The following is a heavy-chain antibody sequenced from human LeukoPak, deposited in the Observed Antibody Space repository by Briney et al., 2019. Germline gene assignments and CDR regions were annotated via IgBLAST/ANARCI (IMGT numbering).Heavy chain of an antibody. CDR1: GGTFSSYA. V-gene: IGHV1-69*05. CDR3: LVPTTVTTGLREY. Sequence: ASVKVSCKACGGTFSSYAISWVRQAPGQGLEWMGRIIPIFGTANYAQKFQGRVTITTDESTSTAYMELSSLRSEDTAVYYCLVPTTVTTGLREYWGQGTLVTVSS. J-gene: IGHJ4*02. D-gene: IGHD4-17*01. CDR2: IIPIFGTA.